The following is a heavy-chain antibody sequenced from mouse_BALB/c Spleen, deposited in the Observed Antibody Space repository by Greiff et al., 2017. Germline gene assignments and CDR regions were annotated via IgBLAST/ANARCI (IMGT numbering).Heavy chain of an antibody. CDR3: ARSGNYLYYYAMDY. CDR1: GYTFTDYN. J-gene: IGHJ4*01. Sequence: VQLKESGPELVKPGASVKIPCKASGYTFTDYNMDWVKQSHGKSLEWIGDINPNNGGTIYNQKFKGKATLTVDKSSSTAYMELRSLTSEDTAVYYCARSGNYLYYYAMDYWGQGTSVTVSS. D-gene: IGHD2-1*01. CDR2: INPNNGGT. V-gene: IGHV1-18*01.